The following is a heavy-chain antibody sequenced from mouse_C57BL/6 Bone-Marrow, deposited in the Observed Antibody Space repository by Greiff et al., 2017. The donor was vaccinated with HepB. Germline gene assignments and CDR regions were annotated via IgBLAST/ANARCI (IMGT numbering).Heavy chain of an antibody. CDR2: ISGGGGNT. CDR1: GFTFSSYT. V-gene: IGHV5-9*01. J-gene: IGHJ4*01. Sequence: EVQRVESGGGLVKPGGSLKLSCAASGFTFSSYTMSWVRQTPEKRLEWVATISGGGGNTYYPDSVKGRYTISRDNAKNTLYLQMSSLRSEDTALYYCARHEGLLRAMDYWGQGTSVTVSS. D-gene: IGHD2-3*01. CDR3: ARHEGLLRAMDY.